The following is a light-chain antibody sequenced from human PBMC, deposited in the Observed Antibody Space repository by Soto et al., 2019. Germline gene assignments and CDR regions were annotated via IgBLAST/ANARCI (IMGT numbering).Light chain of an antibody. CDR2: AAS. CDR3: QHTYSSPCT. CDR1: QTINRY. Sequence: IQMTQSPSSLSASVGDRVTITCRASQTINRYLSWYQQKPGKAPNLLISAASTLQAGVPSRFSGSESGTDFTLNISSLQPEDFATYYCQHTYSSPCTFGQGTKVEIK. V-gene: IGKV1-39*01. J-gene: IGKJ1*01.